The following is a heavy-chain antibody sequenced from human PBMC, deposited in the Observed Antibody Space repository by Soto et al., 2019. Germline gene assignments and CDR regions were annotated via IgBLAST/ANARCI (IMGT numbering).Heavy chain of an antibody. CDR1: AASFSKYY. CDR3: ASVTFGGVVFAH. D-gene: IGHD3-16*01. Sequence: RSLTCTVSAASFSKYYWIWIRQPPGKGLQWIGYIYFNGNTNYNPSLNRRVTISVDTSTQQISLNLTSVTDADAAVYFCASVTFGGVVFAHWGQGTLVTVSS. CDR2: IYFNGNT. V-gene: IGHV4-59*13. J-gene: IGHJ4*02.